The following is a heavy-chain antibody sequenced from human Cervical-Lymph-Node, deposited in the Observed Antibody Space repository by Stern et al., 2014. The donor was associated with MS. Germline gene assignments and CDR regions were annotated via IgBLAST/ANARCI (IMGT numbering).Heavy chain of an antibody. CDR2: ISSNGRNK. J-gene: IGHJ4*02. CDR1: GFSFSSYA. Sequence: VQLVESGGGVVPPGRSLRLSCAVSGFSFSSYAMHWVRQAPGKVLEWVAVISSNGRNKFYADSVKGRFTISRDNSDNTLYLQMNSLRTEDTALYYCASPPPFDFWGQGTLVSVSS. V-gene: IGHV3-30*14. CDR3: ASPPPFDF.